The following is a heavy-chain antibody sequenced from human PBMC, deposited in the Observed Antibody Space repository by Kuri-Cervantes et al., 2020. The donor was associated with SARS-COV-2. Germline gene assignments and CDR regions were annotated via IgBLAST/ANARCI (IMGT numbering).Heavy chain of an antibody. CDR3: ARGPGVITIFNSMNFQH. Sequence: ASVKVSCKASGYTFTSYGISWVRQAPGQGLEWMGWIIAYNGNTNYAQKLQGRVTMTTDTSTSTAYMELRSLRSDDTAVYYCARGPGVITIFNSMNFQHWGQGTLVTVSS. CDR2: IIAYNGNT. D-gene: IGHD3-3*01. CDR1: GYTFTSYG. J-gene: IGHJ1*01. V-gene: IGHV1-18*01.